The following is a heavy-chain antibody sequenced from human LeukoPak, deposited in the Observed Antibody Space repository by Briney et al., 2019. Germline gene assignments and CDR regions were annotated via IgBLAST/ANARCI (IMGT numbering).Heavy chain of an antibody. D-gene: IGHD2-15*01. CDR2: IRSKAYGGTT. Sequence: GGSLRLSCTASGFTFGDYAMSWVRQAPGKGLEWVGFIRSKAYGGTTEYAASVKGRFTISRDDSKSIAYLQMNSLKTEDTAVYYCTSSLHDYYYVMDVWGQGTTVPVSS. CDR3: TSSLHDYYYVMDV. J-gene: IGHJ6*02. V-gene: IGHV3-49*04. CDR1: GFTFGDYA.